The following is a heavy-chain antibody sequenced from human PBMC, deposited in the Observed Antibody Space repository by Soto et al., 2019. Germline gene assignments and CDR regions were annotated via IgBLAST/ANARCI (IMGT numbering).Heavy chain of an antibody. V-gene: IGHV1-8*01. D-gene: IGHD2-8*02. Sequence: GASVKVSCKASGYIFRNYDINWVRQAAGQRLEWLGWMNPDTSNTGYAQRFRGRVTMTRDTSISTAYLELRSLTSDDTAVYYCARADLVEPGSDIKLYSGIDVWGQGTAVTVSS. J-gene: IGHJ6*02. CDR3: ARADLVEPGSDIKLYSGIDV. CDR1: GYIFRNYD. CDR2: MNPDTSNT.